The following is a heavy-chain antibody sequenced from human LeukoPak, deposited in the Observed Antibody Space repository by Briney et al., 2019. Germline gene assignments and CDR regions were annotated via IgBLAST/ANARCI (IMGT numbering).Heavy chain of an antibody. Sequence: NALETLSLTCTVSGGSISSSSYYWGWIRQPPGKGLEWIGSIYYSGSTYYNPSLKSLVTISVDTSKNQFSLKLSSVTAADTAVYYCARGSRRRDYDSRVLIDAFDIWGQGTMVTVSS. CDR2: IYYSGST. CDR3: ARGSRRRDYDSRVLIDAFDI. J-gene: IGHJ3*02. CDR1: GGSISSSSYY. D-gene: IGHD3-22*01. V-gene: IGHV4-39*07.